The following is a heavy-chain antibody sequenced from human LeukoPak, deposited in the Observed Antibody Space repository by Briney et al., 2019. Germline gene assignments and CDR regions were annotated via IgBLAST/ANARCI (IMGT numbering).Heavy chain of an antibody. CDR3: ARDLGYSSGPNY. D-gene: IGHD6-19*01. Sequence: PGGSLRLSCTASKFTFSSYEMNWVRQAPGKGLEWVSYISDSGSLIYYADSVKGRFTISRDNAKNSLYLQMNSLRAEDTAVYYCARDLGYSSGPNYWGQGTRVTVSS. CDR1: KFTFSSYE. V-gene: IGHV3-48*03. CDR2: ISDSGSLI. J-gene: IGHJ4*02.